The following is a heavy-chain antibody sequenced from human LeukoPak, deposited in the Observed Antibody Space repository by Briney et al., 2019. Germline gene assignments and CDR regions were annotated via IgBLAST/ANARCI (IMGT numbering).Heavy chain of an antibody. CDR3: ARRLESHYDSSGYPVGGWIDP. D-gene: IGHD3-22*01. CDR1: GDSISSYY. CDR2: THSSGST. Sequence: SETLSLTCTVSGDSISSYYWSWIRQPPGKGLEWIVNTHSSGSTIHNPSLKSRVTVSVDTSDNQLSLSLSSVTAADTAVYYCARRLESHYDSSGYPVGGWIDPWGQGTLVTVSS. J-gene: IGHJ5*02. V-gene: IGHV4-4*09.